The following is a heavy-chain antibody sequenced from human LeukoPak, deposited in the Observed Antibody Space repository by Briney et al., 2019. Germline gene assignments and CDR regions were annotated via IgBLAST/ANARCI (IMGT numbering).Heavy chain of an antibody. V-gene: IGHV6-1*01. CDR1: GDSVSNNRAS. J-gene: IGHJ4*02. Sequence: SQTLSLTCAISGDSVSNNRASWGWIRQSPSRGLEWLGRTYYRSQWFDDYAPSLRSRITINPDTSKNQFSLQLTSVTPEDTAVYYCVRIRGLGLFDYWGQGTPVTVSS. CDR3: VRIRGLGLFDY. CDR2: TYYRSQWFD. D-gene: IGHD1-26*01.